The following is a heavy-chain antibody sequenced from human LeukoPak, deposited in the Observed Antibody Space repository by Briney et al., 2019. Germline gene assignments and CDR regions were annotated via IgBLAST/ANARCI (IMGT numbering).Heavy chain of an antibody. J-gene: IGHJ4*02. CDR3: ARGQRPIRVVTSELFDY. CDR2: INPGGGNT. V-gene: IGHV1-46*01. CDR1: GYTLTGYY. Sequence: ASVKVSCKASGYTLTGYYMHWVRQAPGQGLEWMGLINPGGGNTNYAQKFQGRVTMTRDMSTSTVYMGLSSLTSEDTAVYYCARGQRPIRVVTSELFDYWGQGTLVTVSS. D-gene: IGHD3-3*01.